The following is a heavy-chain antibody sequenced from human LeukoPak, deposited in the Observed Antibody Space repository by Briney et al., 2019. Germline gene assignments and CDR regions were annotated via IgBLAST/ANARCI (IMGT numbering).Heavy chain of an antibody. Sequence: SETLSLTCTVSGVSISSSSYYWGWLRQPPGKRLEWIGTIYYTGSTYYNPSLKTRVTITVHTSKNQFSLKLSSVTAADTAVYYCARWARYCSSTSCSNWFDPWGQGTLVTVSS. D-gene: IGHD2-2*01. CDR2: IYYTGST. J-gene: IGHJ5*02. CDR1: GVSISSSSYY. CDR3: ARWARYCSSTSCSNWFDP. V-gene: IGHV4-39*07.